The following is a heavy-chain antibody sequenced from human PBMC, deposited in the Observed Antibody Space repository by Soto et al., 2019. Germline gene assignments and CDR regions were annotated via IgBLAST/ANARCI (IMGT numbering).Heavy chain of an antibody. V-gene: IGHV2-5*02. CDR3: AHRTTAIDY. CDR1: GFSLSTNGVG. CDR2: IYWDADK. Sequence: QITLKESGPPLVKPTQTLTLTCTFSGFSLSTNGVGVAWIRQPPGKSLEWLALIYWDADKRYSPSLKSRLTITKDTYKTQVVLTMTNMDPVDTATYYCAHRTTAIDYWGQGTLVTVSS. J-gene: IGHJ4*02. D-gene: IGHD2-21*02.